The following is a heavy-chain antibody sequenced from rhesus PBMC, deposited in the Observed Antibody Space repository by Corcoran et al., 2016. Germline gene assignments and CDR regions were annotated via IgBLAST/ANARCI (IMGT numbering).Heavy chain of an antibody. D-gene: IGHD4-23*01. J-gene: IGHJ5-1*01. Sequence: QVQLQESGPGLVKPSETLSLTCAVSGGSISDYYNCNWSRHTPGKGLAWIGNTLCTTAATSYHPPHQSRVTLSKYTSKHQVFLPLSSVTAADTAVYYCARVGGRNTENRFDVWGPGVLVAVSS. CDR3: ARVGGRNTENRFDV. CDR2: TLCTTAAT. CDR1: GGSISDYYN. V-gene: IGHV4S9*01.